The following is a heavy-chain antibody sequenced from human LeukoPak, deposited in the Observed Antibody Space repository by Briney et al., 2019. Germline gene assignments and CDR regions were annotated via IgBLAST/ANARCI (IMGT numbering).Heavy chain of an antibody. D-gene: IGHD6-13*01. V-gene: IGHV3-30*02. CDR3: AKAEGIAAAGTDY. CDR1: GFTFSSYD. CDR2: IRYDGSNK. Sequence: GGSLRLSCAASGFTFSSYDMHWVRQAPGKELEWVAFIRYDGSNKYYADSVKGRFTISRDNSKNTLYLQMNSLRAEDTAVYYCAKAEGIAAAGTDYWGQGTLVTVSS. J-gene: IGHJ4*02.